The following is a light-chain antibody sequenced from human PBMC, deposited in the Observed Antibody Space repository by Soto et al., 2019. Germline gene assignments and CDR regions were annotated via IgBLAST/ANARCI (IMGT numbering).Light chain of an antibody. CDR3: QQRSNWPRT. Sequence: EIVLTQSPGTLSLSPGERATLSCRASQSVNNNYLAWYQQKPGQAPRLLIYGASGRATGIPDRFSGSGSGTDFTLTISRLEPEDFAVYYCQQRSNWPRTFGQGTKLEIK. CDR1: QSVNNNY. CDR2: GAS. J-gene: IGKJ2*01. V-gene: IGKV3D-20*02.